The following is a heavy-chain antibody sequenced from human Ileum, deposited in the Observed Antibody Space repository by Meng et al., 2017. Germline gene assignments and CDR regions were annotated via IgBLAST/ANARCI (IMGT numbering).Heavy chain of an antibody. CDR3: ARIDYGGNGIEKYYFDY. D-gene: IGHD4-23*01. J-gene: IGHJ4*02. Sequence: QGQPPGSGPGLVGPSGTLSLPCAVSGGSISSTYWWTWVRQSAGKGLEWIGEIHHSGSTNYNPSLKSRVTISVDKSKNQFSLNLRSVTAADTAVYYCARIDYGGNGIEKYYFDYWGQGTLVTVSS. CDR2: IHHSGST. V-gene: IGHV4-4*02. CDR1: GGSISSTYW.